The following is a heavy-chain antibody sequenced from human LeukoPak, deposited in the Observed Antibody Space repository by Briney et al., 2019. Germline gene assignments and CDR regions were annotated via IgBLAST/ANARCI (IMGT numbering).Heavy chain of an antibody. CDR2: VNPGGGST. J-gene: IGHJ4*02. CDR1: GYIFSRYH. V-gene: IGHV1-46*01. CDR3: AREGTFGYSSSSTDY. D-gene: IGHD6-6*01. Sequence: ASVKVSCKASGYIFSRYHIHWVRQAPGQGLEWMGIVNPGGGSTSYAQKFQGRVTMTRDTSTSTVYMELRSLRSEDTAVYYCAREGTFGYSSSSTDYWGQGTLVTVSS.